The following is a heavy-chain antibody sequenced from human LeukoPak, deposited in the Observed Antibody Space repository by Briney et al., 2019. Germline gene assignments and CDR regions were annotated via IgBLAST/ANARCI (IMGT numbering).Heavy chain of an antibody. D-gene: IGHD1-26*01. CDR1: GFTFSSYG. CDR3: AKEAFSGSYYGDYYFDY. J-gene: IGHJ4*02. V-gene: IGHV3-30*18. CDR2: ISYDGSNK. Sequence: GGSLRLSCAASGFTFSSYGMHWVRQAPGKGLEWGAVISYDGSNKYYADSVKGRFTISRDNSKNTLYLQMNSLRAEDTAVYYCAKEAFSGSYYGDYYFDYWGQGTLVTVSS.